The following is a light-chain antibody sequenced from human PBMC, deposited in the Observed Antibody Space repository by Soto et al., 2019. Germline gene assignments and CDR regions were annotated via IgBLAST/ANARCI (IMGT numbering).Light chain of an antibody. CDR1: SGHSSYA. CDR3: QTWGTGIHVV. V-gene: IGLV4-69*01. J-gene: IGLJ2*01. CDR2: VNRDGSH. Sequence: QLVLTQSPSASASLGASVKLTCTLSSGHSSYAIAWHQQQPEKGPRYLMKVNRDGSHSKGDGIPDRFPGSSSGAERYLTISSLQSEDEADYYCQTWGTGIHVVFGGGTKVTVL.